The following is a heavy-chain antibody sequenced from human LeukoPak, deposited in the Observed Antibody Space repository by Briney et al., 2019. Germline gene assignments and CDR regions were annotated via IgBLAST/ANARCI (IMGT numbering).Heavy chain of an antibody. D-gene: IGHD6-13*01. CDR3: ARAFSSSTVGGRFFDY. CDR2: INHSGST. CDR1: GGSFSGYY. J-gene: IGHJ4*02. V-gene: IGHV4-34*01. Sequence: SETLSLTCAVYGGSFSGYYWSWIRQPPGKGLEWIGEINHSGSTNYNPSLKSRVTISVDTSKNQLSLKLSSVTAADTAVYYCARAFSSSTVGGRFFDYWGQGTLVTVSS.